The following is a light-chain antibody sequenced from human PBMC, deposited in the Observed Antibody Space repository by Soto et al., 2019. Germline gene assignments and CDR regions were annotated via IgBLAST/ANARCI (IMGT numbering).Light chain of an antibody. Sequence: QSALTQPASVSGSPGQSITISCTGTSSDIGAYNFVSWYQQHPGKAPKLMLYEVNIRPSGVSNRFSGSKSGNTASLTSSGHQAEEEGDYYCASWTTSTNSKFGVGTKLPVL. CDR2: EVN. CDR1: SSDIGAYNF. J-gene: IGLJ2*01. CDR3: ASWTTSTNSK. V-gene: IGLV2-14*01.